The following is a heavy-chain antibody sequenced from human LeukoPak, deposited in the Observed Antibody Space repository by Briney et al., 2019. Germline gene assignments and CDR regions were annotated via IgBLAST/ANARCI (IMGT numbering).Heavy chain of an antibody. D-gene: IGHD1-26*01. CDR2: INPNSGGT. CDR3: ARDTESRGGRAFDP. V-gene: IGHV1-2*06. CDR1: GYTFTGYY. Sequence: ASVKVSCKASGYTFTGYYMHWVRQAPGQGLEWMGRINPNSGGTNYAQKFQGRVTMTRDTSISTAYMELSRLRSDDTAVYYCARDTESRGGRAFDPWGQGTLVTVSS. J-gene: IGHJ5*02.